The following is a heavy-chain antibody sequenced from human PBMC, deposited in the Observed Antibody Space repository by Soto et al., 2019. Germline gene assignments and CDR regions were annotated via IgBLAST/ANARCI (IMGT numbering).Heavy chain of an antibody. V-gene: IGHV1-18*01. J-gene: IGHJ4*02. CDR1: GYTFTSYG. CDR3: VVAIAAAGTFDTFGY. D-gene: IGHD6-13*01. CDR2: ISAYNGNT. Sequence: ASVKVSCKASGYTFTSYGISWVRQAPGQGLEWMGWISAYNGNTNYAQKLQGRVTMTTDTSTSTAYMELRSLRSDDTAVYYCVVAIAAAGTFDTFGYWGKGCLVTVGS.